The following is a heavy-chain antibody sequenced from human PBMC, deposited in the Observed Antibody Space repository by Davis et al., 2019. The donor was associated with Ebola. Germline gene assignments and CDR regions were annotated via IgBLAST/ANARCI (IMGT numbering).Heavy chain of an antibody. CDR3: ATVTTKGRGYFDY. J-gene: IGHJ4*02. CDR2: ISGGGGDT. V-gene: IGHV3-23*01. CDR1: GFTFSSYA. D-gene: IGHD4-17*01. Sequence: GESLKISCAASGFTFSSYAMSWVRQAPGKGLEWVSAISGGGGDTYYEDSVKGRFTISRDNSKDTLYLQMNSLRAEDTAVYYCATVTTKGRGYFDYWGQGTLVTVSS.